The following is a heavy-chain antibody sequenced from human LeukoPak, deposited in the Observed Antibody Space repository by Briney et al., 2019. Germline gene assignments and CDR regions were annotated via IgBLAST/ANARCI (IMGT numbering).Heavy chain of an antibody. V-gene: IGHV6-1*01. CDR2: TYYRSRWIY. J-gene: IGHJ4*02. CDR3: ARNLRRDFDD. CDR1: GDSVSSSSSA. Sequence: SQTRSLTCVIPGDSVSSSSSAWSWIRQSPSRGLEWLGRTYYRSRWIYDYAESVKGRITINPDTSKNEFSLQLNSVTPEDTAMYYCARNLRRDFDDWGQGTLVTVSS.